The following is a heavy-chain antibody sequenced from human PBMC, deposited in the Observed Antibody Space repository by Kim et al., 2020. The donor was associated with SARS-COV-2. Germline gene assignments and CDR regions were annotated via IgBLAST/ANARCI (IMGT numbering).Heavy chain of an antibody. D-gene: IGHD1-26*01. CDR3: AGYGGWFDP. Sequence: GSTYYNPSLQSRVTVSVDTSKNQFSLKLSSVTAADTAVYYCAGYGGWFDPWGQGTLVTVSS. V-gene: IGHV4-39*01. J-gene: IGHJ5*02. CDR2: GST.